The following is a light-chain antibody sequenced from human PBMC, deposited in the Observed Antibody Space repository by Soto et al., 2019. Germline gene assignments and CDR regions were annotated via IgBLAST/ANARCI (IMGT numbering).Light chain of an antibody. V-gene: IGLV2-14*01. CDR1: SSDVGGYNF. CDR2: EVS. Sequence: QSVLTQPASVSGSPGQSITISCTGTSSDVGGYNFVSWYQQRPDKAPKLIIFEVSNRPSGVSNRFSGSKFGNTASLTISGLRAEDEADYYCSSYTSNSARVFGGGTKVTVL. CDR3: SSYTSNSARV. J-gene: IGLJ2*01.